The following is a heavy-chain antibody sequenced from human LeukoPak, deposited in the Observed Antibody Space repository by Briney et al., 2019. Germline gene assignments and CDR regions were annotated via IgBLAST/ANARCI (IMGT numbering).Heavy chain of an antibody. J-gene: IGHJ5*02. CDR2: IIPIFGIA. CDR1: GGTFSSYA. V-gene: IGHV1-69*04. D-gene: IGHD6-6*01. CDR3: ARAVAARPFDP. Sequence: SVKVSCKASGGTFSSYAISWVRQAPGQGLEWIGRIIPIFGIANYAQKFQGRVTITADKSTSTAYMELSSLRSEDTAVYYCARAVAARPFDPWGQGTLVTVSS.